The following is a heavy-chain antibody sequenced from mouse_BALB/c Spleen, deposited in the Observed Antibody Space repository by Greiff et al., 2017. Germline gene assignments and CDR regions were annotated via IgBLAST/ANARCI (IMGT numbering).Heavy chain of an antibody. CDR2: ISSGSSTI. CDR1: GFTFSSFG. D-gene: IGHD1-2*01. J-gene: IGHJ2*01. Sequence: DVMLVESGGGLVQPGGSRKLSCAASGFTFSSFGMHWVRQAPEKGLEWVAYISSGSSTIYYADTVKGRFTISRDNPKNTLFLQMTSLRSEDTAMYYCAGGKLRLYFDYWGQGTTLTVSS. CDR3: AGGKLRLYFDY. V-gene: IGHV5-17*02.